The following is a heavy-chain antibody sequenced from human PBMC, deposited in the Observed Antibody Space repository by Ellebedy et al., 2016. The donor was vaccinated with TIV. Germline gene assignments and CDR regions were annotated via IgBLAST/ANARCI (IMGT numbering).Heavy chain of an antibody. Sequence: AASVKVSCKASGGPLSSFAVNWVRQAPGQGLEWMGRIIPKFGISDYARSMQGRFTLTADRSTNTVYMELSGLISADTAIYYCARGIGVEVTLPSLSYGLDVWGQGTTVTVSS. V-gene: IGHV1-69*04. CDR2: IIPKFGIS. J-gene: IGHJ6*02. CDR1: GGPLSSFA. D-gene: IGHD3-22*01. CDR3: ARGIGVEVTLPSLSYGLDV.